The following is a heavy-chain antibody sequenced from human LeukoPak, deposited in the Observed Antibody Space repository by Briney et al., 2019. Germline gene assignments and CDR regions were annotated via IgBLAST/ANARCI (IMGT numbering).Heavy chain of an antibody. CDR2: ISNDGSNK. V-gene: IGHV3-30*18. CDR1: GFSFSSYG. Sequence: LAGGSLRLSCAASGFSFSSYGMHWVRQAPGKGLERVAVISNDGSNKYYADSVKGRFTISRDNSKNTLYLQMNSLRAEDTAVYYCAKEGMMATSPDYWGQGTLVTVSS. D-gene: IGHD5-24*01. J-gene: IGHJ4*02. CDR3: AKEGMMATSPDY.